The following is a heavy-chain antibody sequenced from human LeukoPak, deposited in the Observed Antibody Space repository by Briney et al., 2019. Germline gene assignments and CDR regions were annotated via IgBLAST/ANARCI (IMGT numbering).Heavy chain of an antibody. CDR2: IRYDGSNK. V-gene: IGHV3-30*02. J-gene: IGHJ4*02. D-gene: IGHD6-13*01. CDR3: AKDRQQLYYFDY. CDR1: GFTFSSYG. Sequence: GGSLRLSCAASGFTFSSYGMHWVRQAPGKGLEWVAFIRYDGSNKYYADSVKGRFTISRDNSKNTLYLQMNSLRAEDTAVYYCAKDRQQLYYFDYWGQGTLVTVSS.